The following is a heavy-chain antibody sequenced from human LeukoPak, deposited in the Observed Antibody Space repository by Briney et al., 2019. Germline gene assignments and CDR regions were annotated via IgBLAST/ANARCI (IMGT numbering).Heavy chain of an antibody. CDR2: INHSGST. CDR1: GGSFSGYY. CDR3: VRVGLGGIAVAGTGVYFDY. Sequence: SETLSLTCAVYGGSFSGYYWSWIRQPPGKGLEWIGEINHSGSTNYNPSLKSRVTISVDTSKNQFSLKLSSVTAADTAVYYCVRVGLGGIAVAGTGVYFDYWGQGTLVTVSS. V-gene: IGHV4-34*01. J-gene: IGHJ4*02. D-gene: IGHD6-19*01.